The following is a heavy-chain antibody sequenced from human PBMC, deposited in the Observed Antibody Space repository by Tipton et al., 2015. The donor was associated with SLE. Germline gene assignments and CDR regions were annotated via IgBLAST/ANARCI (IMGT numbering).Heavy chain of an antibody. J-gene: IGHJ4*02. CDR3: AKDSRGDYYDSVGFDA. Sequence: SLRLSCAASGFSFDDYAAHWVRQVPGKGLEWVSGISWNSGRIGYADSVMGRFTISRDNAKNSLYLQMNSLRAEDTALYYCAKDSRGDYYDSVGFDAWGQGTLVTVSS. CDR2: ISWNSGRI. CDR1: GFSFDDYA. D-gene: IGHD3-22*01. V-gene: IGHV3-9*01.